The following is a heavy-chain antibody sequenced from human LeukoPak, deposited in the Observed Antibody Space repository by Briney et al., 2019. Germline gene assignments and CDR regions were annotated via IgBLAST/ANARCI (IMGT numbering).Heavy chain of an antibody. Sequence: ASVKVSCKASGYNFAGYYIHWVRQAPGQGLEWMGWINPNSGDTDYAQKFQGRVTMTRDTSISTAYMELSRLRYDDTAVYYCARDMDTGPDLFDYWGQGTLVTVSS. J-gene: IGHJ4*02. CDR2: INPNSGDT. V-gene: IGHV1-2*02. D-gene: IGHD5-18*01. CDR3: ARDMDTGPDLFDY. CDR1: GYNFAGYY.